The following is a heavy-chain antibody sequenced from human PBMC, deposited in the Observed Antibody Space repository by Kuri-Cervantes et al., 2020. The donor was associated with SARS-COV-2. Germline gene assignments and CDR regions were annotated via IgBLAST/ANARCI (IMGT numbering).Heavy chain of an antibody. CDR3: ARSGGSGPSRHPLPPIALDY. J-gene: IGHJ4*02. V-gene: IGHV3-7*01. Sequence: GESLKISCAASGFTFSSYWMSWVRQAPGKGPEWVANIEQDGSEKYYVDSVKGRFTISRDNAKNSLYLQMNSLRAEDTAVYYCARSGGSGPSRHPLPPIALDYWGQGTLVTVSS. D-gene: IGHD2-15*01. CDR2: IEQDGSEK. CDR1: GFTFSSYW.